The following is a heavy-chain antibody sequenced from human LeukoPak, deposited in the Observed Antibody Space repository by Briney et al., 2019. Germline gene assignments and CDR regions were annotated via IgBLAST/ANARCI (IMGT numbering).Heavy chain of an antibody. Sequence: ASVKVSCKASGYTFTSYGISWVRQAPGQGLEWMGWISAYNGNTNYAQKLQGRVTMTTDTSTSTAYMELRSLRSDDTAVYYCARAGITMVRGVIINSLDAFDXWXQGTMVTVSS. D-gene: IGHD3-10*01. J-gene: IGHJ3*02. CDR2: ISAYNGNT. V-gene: IGHV1-18*01. CDR1: GYTFTSYG. CDR3: ARAGITMVRGVIINSLDAFDX.